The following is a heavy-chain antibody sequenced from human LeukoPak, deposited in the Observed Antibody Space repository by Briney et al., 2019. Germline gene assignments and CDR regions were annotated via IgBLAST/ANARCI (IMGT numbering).Heavy chain of an antibody. V-gene: IGHV3-74*01. J-gene: IGHJ4*02. CDR1: GFTFSSYW. D-gene: IGHD2-2*02. Sequence: GGSLRLSCAASGFTFSSYWMHWVRHAPGKGLVWVSRINSDGSSTTYADSVKGRFTISRDNAKNTLYLQMNSLRAEDTAVYYCARDSSYCSSTSCYNYFDYWGQGNLVTVSS. CDR2: INSDGSST. CDR3: ARDSSYCSSTSCYNYFDY.